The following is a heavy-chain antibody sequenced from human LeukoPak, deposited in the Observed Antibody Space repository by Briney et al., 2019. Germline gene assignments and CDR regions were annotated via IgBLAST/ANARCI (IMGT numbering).Heavy chain of an antibody. Sequence: GGSLRLSCAASGFTFSSYEMNCVRQAPGRGLEWGSYISSSGSTIYYADSGKGRFTIPRDNAKNSLYLQMNSLSAEDTAGYYCARETGEHDYGDPRDFQHWGQGTLVTVSS. CDR2: ISSSGSTI. CDR1: GFTFSSYE. J-gene: IGHJ1*01. V-gene: IGHV3-48*03. D-gene: IGHD4-17*01. CDR3: ARETGEHDYGDPRDFQH.